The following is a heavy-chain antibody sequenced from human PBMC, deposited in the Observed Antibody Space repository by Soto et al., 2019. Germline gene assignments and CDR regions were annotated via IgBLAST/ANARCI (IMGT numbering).Heavy chain of an antibody. CDR3: GSLFEF. CDR2: INNDGRDT. Sequence: EVHLVESGGGLVQPGGSLRLSCAASGFTFRSYWLHWVRQVPGRGPVWVSGINNDGRDTFYADFVEGRFTISRDNAKNTVYLQMDSLRAEDTAVYYCGSLFEFWGQGTLVTVPS. J-gene: IGHJ4*02. CDR1: GFTFRSYW. V-gene: IGHV3-74*01.